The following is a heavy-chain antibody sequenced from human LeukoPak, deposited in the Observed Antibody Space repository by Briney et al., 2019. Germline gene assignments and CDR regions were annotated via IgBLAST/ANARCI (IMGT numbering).Heavy chain of an antibody. Sequence: GESLKISCKGSGYSFTNYWIAWVRQMPGKGLEWMGIIYPGDSDTTYSPSFQGQVTISADKSISTAFLQWSSLKASDTAMYYCARVPDYGANPRDYWGQGTLVTVSS. CDR2: IYPGDSDT. D-gene: IGHD4-17*01. CDR1: GYSFTNYW. CDR3: ARVPDYGANPRDY. J-gene: IGHJ4*02. V-gene: IGHV5-51*01.